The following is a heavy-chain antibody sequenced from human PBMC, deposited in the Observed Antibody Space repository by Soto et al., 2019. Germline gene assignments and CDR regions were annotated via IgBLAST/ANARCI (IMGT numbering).Heavy chain of an antibody. Sequence: PSETLSLTCTVSGGSISSGGYYWSWIRQHPGKGLEWIGYIYYSGSTYYNPSLKSRVTISVDTSKNQFSLKLSSVTAADTAVYYCARQSSSWDYYYYGMAVWGQGTTVTGSS. CDR3: ARQSSSWDYYYYGMAV. J-gene: IGHJ6*02. D-gene: IGHD6-13*01. CDR2: IYYSGST. V-gene: IGHV4-31*03. CDR1: GGSISSGGYY.